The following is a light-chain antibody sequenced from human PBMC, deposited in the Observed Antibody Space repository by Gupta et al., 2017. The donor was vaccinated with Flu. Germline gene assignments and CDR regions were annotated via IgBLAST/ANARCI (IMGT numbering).Light chain of an antibody. CDR2: QDT. CDR1: ELGIKF. Sequence: SSELTQPPSVSVSPGKTATIPCSGEELGIKFAFWYQQKPGQSPVLVIYQDTERPSGIPERFSGSNSGNTATLTISGTQAMDEADYYCQAWDRSIVVFGGGTKLTVL. J-gene: IGLJ2*01. V-gene: IGLV3-1*01. CDR3: QAWDRSIVV.